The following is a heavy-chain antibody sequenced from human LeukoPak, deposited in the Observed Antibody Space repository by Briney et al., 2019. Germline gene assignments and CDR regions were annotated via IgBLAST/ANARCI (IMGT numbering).Heavy chain of an antibody. CDR3: ARRGYAYGMDV. J-gene: IGHJ6*02. CDR2: MNPNSGNT. Sequence: ASVKVSCKASGYTFTSYDINWVRQATGQGLEWMGWMNPNSGNTGYAQELQGRVTMTTDTSTSTAYMELRSLRSDDTAVYYCARRGYAYGMDVWGQGTTVTVSS. V-gene: IGHV1-8*01. CDR1: GYTFTSYD. D-gene: IGHD5-12*01.